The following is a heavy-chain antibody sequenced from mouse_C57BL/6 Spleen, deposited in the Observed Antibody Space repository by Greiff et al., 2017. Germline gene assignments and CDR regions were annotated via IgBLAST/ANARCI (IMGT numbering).Heavy chain of an antibody. J-gene: IGHJ4*01. CDR1: GYTFTSYW. V-gene: IGHV1-69*01. CDR2: IDPSDSYT. Sequence: QVQLQQPGAELVMPGASVKLSCKASGYTFTSYWMHWVKQRPGQGLEWIGEIDPSDSYTNYNQKFKGNSTLTVDKSSSTAYMQLSSLTSADSAVYYCAREEVDYWGQGTSVTVSS. CDR3: AREEVDY.